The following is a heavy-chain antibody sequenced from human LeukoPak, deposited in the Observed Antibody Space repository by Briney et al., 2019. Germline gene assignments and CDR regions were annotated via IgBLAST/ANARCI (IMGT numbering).Heavy chain of an antibody. CDR2: INSDGSST. CDR3: ARDAYCGGDCYDRYFQH. V-gene: IGHV3-74*01. J-gene: IGHJ1*01. Sequence: GGSLRLSCAASEFTFSSYWMHWVRQAPGKGLVWVSRINSDGSSTSYADSVKGRFTISRDNAKNTPYLQMNSLRAEDTAVYYCARDAYCGGDCYDRYFQHWGQGTLVTVSS. D-gene: IGHD2-21*02. CDR1: EFTFSSYW.